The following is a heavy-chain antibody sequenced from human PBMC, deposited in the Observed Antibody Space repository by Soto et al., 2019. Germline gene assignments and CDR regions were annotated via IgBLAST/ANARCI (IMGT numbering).Heavy chain of an antibody. CDR3: ARGGGSDPFDY. D-gene: IGHD1-26*01. Sequence: PSETLSLTCTVSGASITFGGYSWSWIRQTPGKGLEWIGYINHLETTFYNPSFGSRLTLSIDRAKNQFSLKLHSMSAADRAVYFCARGGGSDPFDYWGQGMLVTVSS. V-gene: IGHV4-30-2*01. CDR2: INHLETT. J-gene: IGHJ4*02. CDR1: GASITFGGYS.